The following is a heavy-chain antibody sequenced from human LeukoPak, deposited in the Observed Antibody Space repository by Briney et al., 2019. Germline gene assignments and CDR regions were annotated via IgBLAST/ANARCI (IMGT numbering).Heavy chain of an antibody. J-gene: IGHJ6*04. CDR1: GFTFSDYY. D-gene: IGHD3-22*01. Sequence: GGSLRLSCAASGFTFSDYYMSWIRQAPGKGLEWVSYISSSGSTIYYADSVKGRFTISRDNAKNSLYPQMNSLRPEDTAVYYCARDSYGSGYYMDVWGKGTTVTVSS. CDR3: ARDSYGSGYYMDV. V-gene: IGHV3-11*04. CDR2: ISSSGSTI.